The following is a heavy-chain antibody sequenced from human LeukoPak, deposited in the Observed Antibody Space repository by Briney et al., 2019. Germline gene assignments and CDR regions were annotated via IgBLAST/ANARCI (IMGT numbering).Heavy chain of an antibody. D-gene: IGHD2-8*01. CDR2: IYYSGST. CDR1: GGSISSSSYY. V-gene: IGHV4-39*01. CDR3: ARHLCTNGVCYESWFDP. J-gene: IGHJ5*02. Sequence: KTSETLSLTCTVSGGSISSSSYYWGWIRQPPGKGLEWIGSIYYSGSTYYNPSLKSRVTISVDTSKNQFSLKLSSVTAADTAVYYCARHLCTNGVCYESWFDPWGQGTLVTVSS.